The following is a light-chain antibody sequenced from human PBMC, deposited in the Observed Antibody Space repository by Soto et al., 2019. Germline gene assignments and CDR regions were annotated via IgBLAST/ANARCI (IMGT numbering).Light chain of an antibody. CDR2: DAS. CDR1: QSVSSY. V-gene: IGKV3-11*01. CDR3: QQRSNWIT. Sequence: EIVLTQSPGTLSLSPGERATLSCRASQSVSSYLAWYQQKPGQAPRLLIYDASNRATGIPARFSGSGSATDFTLTISSLVPEDFAVYYCQQRSNWITFGQGTRLEIK. J-gene: IGKJ5*01.